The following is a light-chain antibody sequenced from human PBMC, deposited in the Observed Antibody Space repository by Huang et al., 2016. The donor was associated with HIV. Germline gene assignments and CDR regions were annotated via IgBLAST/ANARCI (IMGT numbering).Light chain of an antibody. Sequence: IQLTQSPSSLSVSVGDRVTITCRASQGISSYLAWYQQKPGKAPKLLIYAASTLQSGVPSRFSGSGSGTDFTLTISSLQPEDFATYYCQQVNSYPRTFGQGTKVEIK. CDR2: AAS. V-gene: IGKV1-9*01. CDR1: QGISSY. CDR3: QQVNSYPRT. J-gene: IGKJ1*01.